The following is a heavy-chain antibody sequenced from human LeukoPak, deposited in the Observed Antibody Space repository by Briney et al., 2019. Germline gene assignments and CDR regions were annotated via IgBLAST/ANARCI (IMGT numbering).Heavy chain of an antibody. J-gene: IGHJ4*02. CDR3: AKDILGIAAALVDY. V-gene: IGHV3-33*06. Sequence: PGRSLRLSCAASGFTFSSYGMHWVRQAPGKGLEWVAVIWYDGSNKDYADSAKGRFTISRDNSKNTLYLQMNSLRAEDTAVYYCAKDILGIAAALVDYWGQGTLVTVSS. CDR1: GFTFSSYG. CDR2: IWYDGSNK. D-gene: IGHD6-13*01.